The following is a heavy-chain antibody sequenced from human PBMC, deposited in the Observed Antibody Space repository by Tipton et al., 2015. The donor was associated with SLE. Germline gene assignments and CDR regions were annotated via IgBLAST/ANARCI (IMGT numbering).Heavy chain of an antibody. J-gene: IGHJ3*02. Sequence: SLRLSCAASGFTFSSYAMHWVRQAPGKGLEWVGRIKSKTDGGTTDYAAPVKGRFTISRDDSKNTLYLQTNSLKTEDTAVYYCTTDGGTPDAFDIWGQGTMVTVSS. CDR3: TTDGGTPDAFDI. D-gene: IGHD4-23*01. CDR2: IKSKTDGGTT. CDR1: GFTFSSYA. V-gene: IGHV3-15*01.